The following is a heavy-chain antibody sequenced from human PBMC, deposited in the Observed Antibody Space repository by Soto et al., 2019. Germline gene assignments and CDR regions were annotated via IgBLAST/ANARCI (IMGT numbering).Heavy chain of an antibody. J-gene: IGHJ3*02. CDR2: MNPNSGNT. V-gene: IGHV1-8*01. D-gene: IGHD2-2*01. CDR3: AIGGRKVPAARGRTFDI. CDR1: GYTFTSYD. Sequence: ASVKVSCKASGYTFTSYDINWVRQATGQGLEWMGWMNPNSGNTGYAQKFQGRVTMTRNTSISTAYMELSSLRSEDTAVYYCAIGGRKVPAARGRTFDIWGQGTMVTLSS.